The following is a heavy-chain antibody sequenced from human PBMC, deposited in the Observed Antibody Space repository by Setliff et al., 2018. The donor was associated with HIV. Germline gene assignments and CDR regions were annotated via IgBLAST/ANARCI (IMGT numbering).Heavy chain of an antibody. CDR2: LSGSGGST. Sequence: GGSLRLSCAASRFDFNNYWMCWVRQVPGKGLEWVSSLSGSGGSTYYADSVKGRFTISRDNAKNSMDLQMNSLRAEDTAIYYCARKLRPGHGVDVWGQGTTVTVSS. CDR1: RFDFNNYW. V-gene: IGHV3-20*04. CDR3: ARKLRPGHGVDV. J-gene: IGHJ6*02. D-gene: IGHD3-10*01.